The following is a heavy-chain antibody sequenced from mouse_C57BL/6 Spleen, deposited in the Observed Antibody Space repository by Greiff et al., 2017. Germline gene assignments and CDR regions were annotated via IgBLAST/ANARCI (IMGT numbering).Heavy chain of an antibody. Sequence: EVKLVESGGGLVQPGGSMKLSCVASGFTFSNYWMNWVRQSPEKGLEWVAQIRLKSDNYATHYAESVKGRFSISRDDSKSSVYLQMNNIGAEDTGIYYCTGGVWAYWGQGTLVTVSA. J-gene: IGHJ3*01. CDR1: GFTFSNYW. V-gene: IGHV6-3*01. CDR2: IRLKSDNYAT. CDR3: TGGVWAY. D-gene: IGHD2-10*02.